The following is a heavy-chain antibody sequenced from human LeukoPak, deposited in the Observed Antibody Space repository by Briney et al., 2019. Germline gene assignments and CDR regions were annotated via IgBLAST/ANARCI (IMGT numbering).Heavy chain of an antibody. D-gene: IGHD2/OR15-2a*01. CDR3: AKATGGYFAPFDF. J-gene: IGHJ4*02. CDR1: GFTFDVYA. CDR2: ISWNGGNV. V-gene: IGHV3-9*01. Sequence: PGGSLRLSCAASGFTFDVYAMHWVRQVPGKGLEWVSGISWNGGNVDYADPVKGRFTVSRDNAKSSLYLQMNNLRPEDTALYYCAKATGGYFAPFDFWGQGTLVTVSS.